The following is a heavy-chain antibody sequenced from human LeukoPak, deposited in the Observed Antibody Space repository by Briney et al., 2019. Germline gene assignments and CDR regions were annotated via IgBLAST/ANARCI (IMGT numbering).Heavy chain of an antibody. V-gene: IGHV4-61*02. J-gene: IGHJ3*02. CDR2: IYTSGST. Sequence: TSETPSLTCTVSGGSISSGSYYWSWIRQPAGKGLEWIGRIYTSGSTNYNPSLKSRVTISVDTSKNQFSLKLSSVTAADTAVYYCARFRVGARAFDIWGQGTMVTVSS. CDR3: ARFRVGARAFDI. D-gene: IGHD1-26*01. CDR1: GGSISSGSYY.